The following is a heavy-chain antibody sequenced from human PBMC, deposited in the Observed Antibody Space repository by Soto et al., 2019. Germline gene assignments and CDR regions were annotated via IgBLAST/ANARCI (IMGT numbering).Heavy chain of an antibody. CDR1: DNSINDYY. J-gene: IGHJ3*02. D-gene: IGHD2-15*01. CDR2: VYHSGNT. CDR3: ARRHVVVVAATRGDAFVI. Sequence: SETLSLTCAVSDNSINDYYWTCIRQSPGKELEWIGFVYHSGNTNYNPSLKSRVAISLDTSKSYFSLKLYSVTAADTAVYYCARRHVVVVAATRGDAFVIWGKGTMVTVS. V-gene: IGHV4-59*08.